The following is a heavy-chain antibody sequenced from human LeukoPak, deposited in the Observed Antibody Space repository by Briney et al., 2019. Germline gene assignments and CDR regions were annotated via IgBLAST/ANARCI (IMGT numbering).Heavy chain of an antibody. D-gene: IGHD3-3*01. J-gene: IGHJ6*03. V-gene: IGHV3-20*01. CDR1: GFTFDDYG. Sequence: GGSLRLSCAASGFTFDDYGMSWGRHVPGKGLEWVSGIDWDGGSTDYEDSVKGRFTNSRNNAKKSLSLQMNSLRAEDTALYHCTRGPPSWSGYAGEPNYCYYYMDVWGKGTTVTVSS. CDR2: IDWDGGST. CDR3: TRGPPSWSGYAGEPNYCYYYMDV.